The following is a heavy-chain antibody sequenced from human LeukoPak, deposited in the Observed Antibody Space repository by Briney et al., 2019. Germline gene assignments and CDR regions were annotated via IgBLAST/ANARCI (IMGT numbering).Heavy chain of an antibody. D-gene: IGHD7-27*01. V-gene: IGHV3-21*05. CDR3: ARDWALTK. CDR2: ISTSSNFI. Sequence: GGSLRLSCAASGFTFSTYSMNWVRQAPGKGLEWVSYISTSSNFIYYADSMKGRLTISRDNAKNSLYLQMNSLRAEDTAVYYCARDWALTKWGQGTLVTVSS. J-gene: IGHJ4*02. CDR1: GFTFSTYS.